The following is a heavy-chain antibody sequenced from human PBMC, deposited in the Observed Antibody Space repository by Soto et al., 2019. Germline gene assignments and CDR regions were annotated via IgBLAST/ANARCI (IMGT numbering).Heavy chain of an antibody. CDR2: IHYTGSI. V-gene: IGHV4-30-4*08. Sequence: WTWIRQSPVKGLEWIGYIHYTGSIMYNPSFKSRLTMAVDTTKNQFSLQLTSVTAADTAVYFCAREDDGGDSDYYGLDVWGQGTTVTVSS. CDR3: AREDDGGDSDYYGLDV. D-gene: IGHD2-21*02. J-gene: IGHJ6*02.